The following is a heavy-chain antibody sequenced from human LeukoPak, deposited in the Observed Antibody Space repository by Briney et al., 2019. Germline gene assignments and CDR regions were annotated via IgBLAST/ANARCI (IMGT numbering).Heavy chain of an antibody. CDR3: ARDFYGSGNFWFDP. D-gene: IGHD3-10*01. V-gene: IGHV4-59*01. CDR2: IYYSGST. Sequence: SETLSLTCTVSGGSISSYYWSWIRQPPGKGLEWIGYIYYSGSTNYNPSLKSRVTISVDTSKNQFSLKLSSATAADTAVYYCARDFYGSGNFWFDPWGQGTLVTVSS. J-gene: IGHJ5*02. CDR1: GGSISSYY.